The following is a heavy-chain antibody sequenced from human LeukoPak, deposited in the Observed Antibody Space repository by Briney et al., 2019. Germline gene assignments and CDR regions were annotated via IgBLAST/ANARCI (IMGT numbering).Heavy chain of an antibody. Sequence: PGGSLRLSCAASGFTFSSYGMHWVRQAPGKGLEWVAFIRYDGSNKYYADSVKGRFTISRDNSKNTLYLQMNSLRAEDTAVYYCAKNGPRTHLFYMDVWGKGTTVTISS. D-gene: IGHD1-1*01. CDR2: IRYDGSNK. CDR3: AKNGPRTHLFYMDV. J-gene: IGHJ6*03. V-gene: IGHV3-30*02. CDR1: GFTFSSYG.